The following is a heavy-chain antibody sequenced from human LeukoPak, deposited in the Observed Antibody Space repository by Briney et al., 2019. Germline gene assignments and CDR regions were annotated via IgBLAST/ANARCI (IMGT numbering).Heavy chain of an antibody. CDR3: ARVRGSWDNYYYYYHMDV. V-gene: IGHV1-18*01. J-gene: IGHJ6*03. CDR1: GYTFTSYG. D-gene: IGHD6-13*01. Sequence: ASVKVSCKASGYTFTSYGISWVRQAPGQGLEWMGWISAYNGNTNYAQKLQGRVTMTTDTSTSTAYMELRSLRSDDTAVYYCARVRGSWDNYYYYYHMDVWGKGTTVTISS. CDR2: ISAYNGNT.